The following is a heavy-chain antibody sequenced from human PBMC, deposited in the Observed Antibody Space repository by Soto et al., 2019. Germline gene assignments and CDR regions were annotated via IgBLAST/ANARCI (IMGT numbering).Heavy chain of an antibody. Sequence: EVQLVESGGGLVQPGGSLRLSCAASGFTFSSYWMSWVRQAPGKGLEWVANVKGDGSERYYVDSVKGRFTISRDNAKNSLYLQMNSPRAEDTAVYYWARGGRRTGSYAGAFDIWGQGTMVTVCS. CDR2: VKGDGSER. J-gene: IGHJ3*02. D-gene: IGHD3-16*01. V-gene: IGHV3-7*03. CDR1: GFTFSSYW. CDR3: ARGGRRTGSYAGAFDI.